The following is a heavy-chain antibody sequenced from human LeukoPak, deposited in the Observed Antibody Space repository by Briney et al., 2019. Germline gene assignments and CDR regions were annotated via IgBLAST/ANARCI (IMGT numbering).Heavy chain of an antibody. CDR2: INHSGST. CDR1: GGSFSGYY. CDR3: ARGLTEGYDAFDI. Sequence: TSETPSLTCAVYGGSFSGYYWSWIRQPPGKGLEWIGEINHSGSTNYNPSLKSRVTISVDTSKNQFSLKLSSVTAADTAVYYCARGLTEGYDAFDIWGQGTMVTVSS. D-gene: IGHD3-22*01. J-gene: IGHJ3*02. V-gene: IGHV4-34*01.